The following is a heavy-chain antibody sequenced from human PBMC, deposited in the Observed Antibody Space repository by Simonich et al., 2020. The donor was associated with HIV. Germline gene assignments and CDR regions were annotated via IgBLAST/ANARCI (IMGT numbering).Heavy chain of an antibody. CDR2: MNPNRGST. D-gene: IGHD6-13*01. CDR3: ARGGPGSTWYDAFDI. CDR1: GYTFTSYH. J-gene: IGHJ3*02. Sequence: SGAEVKKPGASVKVSCKASGYTFTSYHINWVRQATGQGLEWMGWMNPNRGSTGFAQKFQGRVTITRNTSVSTAYMELSSLRSEDTAVFFCARGGPGSTWYDAFDIWGQGTMVTVSS. V-gene: IGHV1-8*03.